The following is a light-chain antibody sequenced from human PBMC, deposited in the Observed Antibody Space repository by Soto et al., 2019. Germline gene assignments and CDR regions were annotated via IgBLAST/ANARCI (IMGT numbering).Light chain of an antibody. CDR1: QSISSY. CDR2: DAS. CDR3: LQDINYPWT. Sequence: DIQMTQSPSSLSASVGDRVTITCRASQSISSYLNWYQQKPGKAPKLLIYDASSLESGVPSRFSGSGSGTEFTLTISSLQPEDFATYYCLQDINYPWTFGQGTKVDIK. J-gene: IGKJ1*01. V-gene: IGKV1-39*01.